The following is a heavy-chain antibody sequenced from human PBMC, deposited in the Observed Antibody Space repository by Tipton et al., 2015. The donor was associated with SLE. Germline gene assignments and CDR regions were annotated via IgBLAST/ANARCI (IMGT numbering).Heavy chain of an antibody. CDR2: INHSGST. CDR3: ARRCEMGLYR. Sequence: TLSLTCAVYGGSFSVYHWTWIRQPPGKGLEWIGEINHSGSTKYNPSLKSRVTMSVGTSKNQFSLRLNSVTAADTAVYYCARRCEMGLYRWGLGTLVAVSS. V-gene: IGHV4-34*01. CDR1: GGSFSVYH. D-gene: IGHD3-3*01. J-gene: IGHJ1*01.